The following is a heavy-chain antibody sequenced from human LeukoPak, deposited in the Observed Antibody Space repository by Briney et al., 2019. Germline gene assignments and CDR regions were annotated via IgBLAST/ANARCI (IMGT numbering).Heavy chain of an antibody. J-gene: IGHJ4*02. V-gene: IGHV4-31*03. Sequence: PSQTLSLTCTVSGGSISSGNYYWSWIRQHPGKGLEWIGYIYDSGSTYYNPSLKSRVTISVDTSKNQFSLKLSSVTAADTAVYYCARGGGYSYNNLDYWGQGILVTVSS. CDR1: GGSISSGNYY. CDR3: ARGGGYSYNNLDY. CDR2: IYDSGST. D-gene: IGHD5-18*01.